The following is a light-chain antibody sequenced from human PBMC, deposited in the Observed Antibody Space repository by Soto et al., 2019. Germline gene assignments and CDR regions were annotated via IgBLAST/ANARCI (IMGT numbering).Light chain of an antibody. CDR2: DTS. V-gene: IGKV3-15*01. CDR1: QGIGDT. J-gene: IGKJ5*01. Sequence: ETVMTQSPATLSVSPGEGATLSCRASQGIGDTLAWFQHKPGQTPRLLIYDTSTRATGVPARFSGSGSGTDFTLTITRLEPEDLAVYYCQQYDDSPITFGHGTRLEIK. CDR3: QQYDDSPIT.